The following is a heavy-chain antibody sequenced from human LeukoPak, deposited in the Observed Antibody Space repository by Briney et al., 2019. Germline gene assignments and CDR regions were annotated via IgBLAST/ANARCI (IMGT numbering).Heavy chain of an antibody. Sequence: GRSLRLSCAASGFTFSSYAMHWVRQASGKGLDWVAIISNDGSNKYHADSVKGRFTISRDNSKNTLYLQMNSLRAEDTAVYYCASRTLDFDYWGQGTLVTVSS. CDR2: ISNDGSNK. D-gene: IGHD6-13*01. CDR1: GFTFSSYA. CDR3: ASRTLDFDY. V-gene: IGHV3-30*14. J-gene: IGHJ4*02.